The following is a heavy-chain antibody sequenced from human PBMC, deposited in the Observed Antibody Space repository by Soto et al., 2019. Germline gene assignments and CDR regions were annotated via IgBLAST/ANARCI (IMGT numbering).Heavy chain of an antibody. CDR2: IYYSGST. D-gene: IGHD2-2*01. Sequence: SETLSLTCTVSGGSISSGGYYWSWIRQHPGKGLEWIGYIYYSGSTYYNPSLKSRVTMSVDTSKNQCSLTLSSMTAADTAVYYCALRSMAVVPEYRAQRTPVTVSS. CDR1: GGSISSGGYY. V-gene: IGHV4-31*03. CDR3: ALRSMAVVPEY. J-gene: IGHJ4*02.